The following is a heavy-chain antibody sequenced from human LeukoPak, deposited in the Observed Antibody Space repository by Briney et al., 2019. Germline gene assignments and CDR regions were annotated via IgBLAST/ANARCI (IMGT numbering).Heavy chain of an antibody. CDR1: GFAFSSYN. D-gene: IGHD3-3*01. CDR2: ISGSGGST. Sequence: GGSLRLSCAASGFAFSSYNMKWVRQAPGKGLEWVLAISGSGGSTYYADSVKGRFTISRDNSKNTLYLQMNSLRAEDTAVYYCARPSVLRFLEWLYADNWFDPWGQGTLVTVSS. CDR3: ARPSVLRFLEWLYADNWFDP. J-gene: IGHJ5*02. V-gene: IGHV3-23*01.